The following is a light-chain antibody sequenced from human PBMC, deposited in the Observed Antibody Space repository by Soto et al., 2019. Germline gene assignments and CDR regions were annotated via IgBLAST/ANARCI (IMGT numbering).Light chain of an antibody. CDR2: EVN. J-gene: IGLJ1*01. CDR3: SSYAGSSNV. Sequence: QSVLTQPPSASGSPGQSVATSCTGTSSDVGGYNYVSWYQQHPGKAPKLMIYEVNKRPSGVPDRFSGSKSGNTASLTVSGLQAEDEAGYYCSSYAGSSNVFGTGTKVTV. V-gene: IGLV2-8*01. CDR1: SSDVGGYNY.